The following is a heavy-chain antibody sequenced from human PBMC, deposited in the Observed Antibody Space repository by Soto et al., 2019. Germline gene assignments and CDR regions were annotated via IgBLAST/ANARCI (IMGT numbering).Heavy chain of an antibody. Sequence: GASVKVSCKGSGGTFSSYSIRWVLQAPGQGLEWMGGIIPIFGTANYAQKFQGRVTVTADKSTSTAYMELSSLRSEDTAVYYCARARYSSDPTINWFDPWGQGTLVTVSS. D-gene: IGHD5-18*01. V-gene: IGHV1-69*06. CDR2: IIPIFGTA. CDR3: ARARYSSDPTINWFDP. J-gene: IGHJ5*02. CDR1: GGTFSSYS.